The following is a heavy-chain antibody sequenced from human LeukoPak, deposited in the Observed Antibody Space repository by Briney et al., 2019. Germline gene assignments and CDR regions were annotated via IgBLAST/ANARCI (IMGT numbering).Heavy chain of an antibody. CDR2: ISSSGSTI. CDR3: ARAHYYDSSGYPNPFDY. J-gene: IGHJ4*02. D-gene: IGHD3-22*01. CDR1: GFTFSDYY. V-gene: IGHV3-11*04. Sequence: GGSLRLSCAASGFTFSDYYMSWIRQAPGKGLEWVSYISSSGSTIYYADSVKGRFTISRDNAENPLYLQMNSLRAEDTAVYYCARAHYYDSSGYPNPFDYWGQGTLVTVSS.